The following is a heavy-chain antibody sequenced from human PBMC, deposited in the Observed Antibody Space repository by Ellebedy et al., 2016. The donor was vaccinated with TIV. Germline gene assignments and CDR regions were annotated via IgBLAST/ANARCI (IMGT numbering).Heavy chain of an antibody. CDR2: IYDSGST. J-gene: IGHJ4*02. D-gene: IGHD3-16*01. V-gene: IGHV4-59*12. CDR1: RASMSGYF. Sequence: MPSETLSLTCTVSRASMSGYFWSWIRLAPGIGLEWIGDIYDSGSTNYNPSLKSRVTISVDTSKNQFSLKLSSVTAADTAVYYCASTEYIGFWGYWGQGTLVTVSS. CDR3: ASTEYIGFWGY.